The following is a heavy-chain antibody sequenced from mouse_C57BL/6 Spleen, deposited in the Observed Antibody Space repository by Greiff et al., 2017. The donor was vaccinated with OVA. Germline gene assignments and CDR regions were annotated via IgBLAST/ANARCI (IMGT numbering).Heavy chain of an antibody. D-gene: IGHD2-2*01. CDR1: GFSLTSYG. CDR3: ANYGYEIINYAMDY. V-gene: IGHV2-3*01. J-gene: IGHJ4*01. Sequence: VQVVESGPGLVAPSQSLSITCTVSGFSLTSYGVSWVRQPPGQGLEWLGVIWGDGSTNYHSALISRLSISKDNSKSQVFLKLNSLQTDDTATYYCANYGYEIINYAMDYWGQGTSVTVSS. CDR2: IWGDGST.